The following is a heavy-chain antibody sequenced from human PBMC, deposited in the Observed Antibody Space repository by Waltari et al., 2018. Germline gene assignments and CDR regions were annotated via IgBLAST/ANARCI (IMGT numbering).Heavy chain of an antibody. CDR2: INHSGST. J-gene: IGHJ2*01. CDR3: ARGRYYDFWSGYRPHWYFDL. V-gene: IGHV4-34*01. CDR1: GGSFSGYY. D-gene: IGHD3-3*01. Sequence: QVQLQQWGAGLLKPSETLSLTCAVYGGSFSGYYWSWIRQPPGKGLDWIWEINHSGSTNYNPSLKSRVTISVDTSKNQFSLKLSSVTAADTAVYYCARGRYYDFWSGYRPHWYFDLWGRGTLVTVSS.